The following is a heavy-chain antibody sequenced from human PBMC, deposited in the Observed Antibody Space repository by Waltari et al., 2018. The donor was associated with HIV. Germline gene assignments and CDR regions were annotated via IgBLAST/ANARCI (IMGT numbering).Heavy chain of an antibody. D-gene: IGHD3-16*01. Sequence: EVQLVDSGGGLVQPGGSLRLSCAASGFPISSYSMSWVRQAPGEGLEWVAFIKEDGSEKTYVDSVKGRFTISRDNAKNSLFLQMNNLRAEDTAVYYCGRGGLRDYWGQGTLVTVSS. CDR2: IKEDGSEK. J-gene: IGHJ4*02. CDR1: GFPISSYS. V-gene: IGHV3-7*01. CDR3: GRGGLRDY.